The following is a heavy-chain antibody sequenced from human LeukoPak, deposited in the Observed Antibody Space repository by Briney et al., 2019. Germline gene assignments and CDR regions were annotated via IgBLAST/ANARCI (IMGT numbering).Heavy chain of an antibody. CDR1: GYTFTGYY. D-gene: IGHD2-2*01. CDR2: INPNSGGT. Sequence: APVKVSCKASGYTFTGYYMHWVRQAPGQGLEWMGWINPNSGGTNYAQKFQGRVTMTRDTSISTAYMELSRLRSDDTAVYYCARLVVVVPAAEYYFDYWGQGTLVTVSS. J-gene: IGHJ4*02. V-gene: IGHV1-2*02. CDR3: ARLVVVVPAAEYYFDY.